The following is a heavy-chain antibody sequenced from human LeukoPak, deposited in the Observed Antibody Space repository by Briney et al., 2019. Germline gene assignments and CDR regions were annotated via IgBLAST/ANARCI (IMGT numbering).Heavy chain of an antibody. CDR3: ARGDDNWNDCVDY. CDR1: GFSFTSYW. CDR2: INLDGSGT. J-gene: IGHJ4*02. D-gene: IGHD1-20*01. V-gene: IGHV3-74*01. Sequence: GGSLRLSCAASGFSFTSYWMHSVRQAPGEGLVWVSCINLDGSGTTYADSVKGRFTISRDNAKNTLYLQMNSLRDEDTAVYYCARGDDNWNDCVDYWGQGTLVTVSS.